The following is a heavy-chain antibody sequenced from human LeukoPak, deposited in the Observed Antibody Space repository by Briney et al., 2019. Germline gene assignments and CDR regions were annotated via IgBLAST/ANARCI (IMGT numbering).Heavy chain of an antibody. CDR1: GGSISSGSYY. CDR2: IYSSGST. V-gene: IGHV4-61*02. CDR3: ARESWNGDYQDGFDI. J-gene: IGHJ3*02. D-gene: IGHD4-17*01. Sequence: PSETLSLTCIVSGGSISSGSYYWSWIRQPAGKGLEWIGRIYSSGSTSYNPSLKSRVTISLDTSKNQLTLRLSSVTAADTAVYYCARESWNGDYQDGFDIWGQGTMVTVSS.